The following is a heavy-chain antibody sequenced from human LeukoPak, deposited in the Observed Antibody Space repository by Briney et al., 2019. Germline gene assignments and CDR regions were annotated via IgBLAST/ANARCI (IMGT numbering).Heavy chain of an antibody. CDR1: GDSIDSSS. J-gene: IGHJ5*02. D-gene: IGHD1-26*01. V-gene: IGHV4-4*07. Sequence: SETLSLTCTVFGDSIDSSSWAWIRQPVGKGLEWIGRIYLGGRPIYNHSLKTRVIMTVDTSTNQFLLWLRSVTAADTATYYCANWVGNWFDPWGQGTLVTVSS. CDR2: IYLGGRP. CDR3: ANWVGNWFDP.